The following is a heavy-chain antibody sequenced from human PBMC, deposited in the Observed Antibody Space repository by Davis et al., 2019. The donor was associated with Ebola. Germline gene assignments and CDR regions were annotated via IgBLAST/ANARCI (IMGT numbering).Heavy chain of an antibody. CDR3: AREPYSSSWDPFDY. CDR2: INTKTGNP. V-gene: IGHV7-4-1*02. D-gene: IGHD6-13*01. J-gene: IGHJ4*02. Sequence: ASVKVSCKASGYTLTSYAMNWVRQAPGQGLDWMGCINTKTGNPTYAQGFTGRFVFSLDTSVSTAFLQISSLKAEDTAFYYCAREPYSSSWDPFDYWGQGTLVTVSS. CDR1: GYTLTSYA.